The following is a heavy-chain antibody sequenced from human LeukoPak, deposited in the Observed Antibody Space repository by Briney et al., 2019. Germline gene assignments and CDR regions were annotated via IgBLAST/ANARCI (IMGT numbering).Heavy chain of an antibody. D-gene: IGHD3-22*01. J-gene: IGHJ5*02. CDR3: TTGYYDSSGYYNP. CDR2: IYSGGAT. Sequence: GGSLRLSCAASGFTVSSNYMSWVRQAPGKGLEWVSVIYSGGATFYGDSVKGRFTISRDDSENTLYLQMNSLRAEDTAVYYCTTGYYDSSGYYNPWGQGTLVTVSS. CDR1: GFTVSSNY. V-gene: IGHV3-53*01.